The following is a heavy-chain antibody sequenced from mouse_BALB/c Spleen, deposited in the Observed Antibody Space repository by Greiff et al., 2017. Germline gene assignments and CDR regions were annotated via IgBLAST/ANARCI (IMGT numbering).Heavy chain of an antibody. V-gene: IGHV5-17*02. Sequence: EVQLVESGGGLVQPGGSRKLSCAASGFTFSSFGMHWVRQAPEKGLEWVAYISSGSSTIYYADTVKGRFTISRDNPKNTLFLQMTSLRSEDTAMYYCARSGGNYWFAYWGQGTLVTVSA. CDR1: GFTFSSFG. CDR2: ISSGSSTI. CDR3: ARSGGNYWFAY. D-gene: IGHD2-1*01. J-gene: IGHJ3*01.